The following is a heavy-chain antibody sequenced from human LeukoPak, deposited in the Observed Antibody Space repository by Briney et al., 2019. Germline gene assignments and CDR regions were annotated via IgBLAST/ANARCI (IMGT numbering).Heavy chain of an antibody. V-gene: IGHV3-11*01. J-gene: IGHJ6*02. CDR2: ISSSGSTI. D-gene: IGHD1-26*01. CDR1: GFTFSDYY. Sequence: GGFLRLSCAASGFTFSDYYMSWIRQAPGKGLEWVSYISSSGSTIYYADSVKGRFTISRDNAKNSLYLQMNSLRAEDTAVYYCARDPRIVGATRHYYYGMDVWGQGTTVTVSS. CDR3: ARDPRIVGATRHYYYGMDV.